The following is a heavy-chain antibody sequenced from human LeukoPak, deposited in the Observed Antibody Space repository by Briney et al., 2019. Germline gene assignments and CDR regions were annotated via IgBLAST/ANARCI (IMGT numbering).Heavy chain of an antibody. V-gene: IGHV3-53*01. J-gene: IGHJ4*02. Sequence: PGGSLRLSCAASGFTVSTDHMSWVRQAPGKGLEWVAVSYSGGSRQYAESVKGRFIISRDNSKNMLNLQMNSLRAEDTALYYCARVWELSFDHWGQGTLVTVSS. CDR3: ARVWELSFDH. CDR1: GFTVSTDH. CDR2: SYSGGSR. D-gene: IGHD1-26*01.